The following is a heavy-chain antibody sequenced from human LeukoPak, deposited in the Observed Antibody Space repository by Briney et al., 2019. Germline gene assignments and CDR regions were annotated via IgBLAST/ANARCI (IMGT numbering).Heavy chain of an antibody. Sequence: PGGYLRLSCAASGFTFSSYAMSWVRQAPGKGLEWGSAISGSGGSTYYADSVKGRFTISRDNSKNTLYLQMNSLRAEDTAVYYCAKDSRAMVRGVINYWGQGTLVTVSS. CDR3: AKDSRAMVRGVINY. CDR1: GFTFSSYA. J-gene: IGHJ4*02. D-gene: IGHD3-10*01. V-gene: IGHV3-23*01. CDR2: ISGSGGST.